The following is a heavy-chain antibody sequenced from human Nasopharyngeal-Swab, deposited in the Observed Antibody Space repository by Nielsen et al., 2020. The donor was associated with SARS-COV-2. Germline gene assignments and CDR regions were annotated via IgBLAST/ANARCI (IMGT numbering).Heavy chain of an antibody. CDR2: IRSKANSYAT. CDR1: GFTFSGSA. CDR3: TSRNPETGSY. V-gene: IGHV3-73*01. Sequence: RGSLRLSCEASGFTFSGSAMHWVRQASGKGLEWVGRIRSKANSYATAYAASVKGRFTISRDDSKNTAYLQMNSLKTEDTAVYYCTSRNPETGSYWGQGTLVTVSS. J-gene: IGHJ4*02. D-gene: IGHD1-14*01.